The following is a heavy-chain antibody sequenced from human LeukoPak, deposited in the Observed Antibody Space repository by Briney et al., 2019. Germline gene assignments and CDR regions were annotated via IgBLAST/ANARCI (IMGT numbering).Heavy chain of an antibody. J-gene: IGHJ1*01. Sequence: PSETLSLTCTVSSGSISSHYWSWIRQPPGKGVEWIAYIAYSGHTNSNASLKSRVTISVDTSKNQFSLKLSSVTAADTAVYYCARGDSDPAPFQHWGQGTLVTVSS. CDR1: SGSISSHY. CDR2: IAYSGHT. D-gene: IGHD1-26*01. CDR3: ARGDSDPAPFQH. V-gene: IGHV4-59*11.